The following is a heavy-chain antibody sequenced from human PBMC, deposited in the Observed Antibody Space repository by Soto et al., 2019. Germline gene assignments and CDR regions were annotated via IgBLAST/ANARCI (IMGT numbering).Heavy chain of an antibody. Sequence: SGGSLRLSCAASGFTFSSYAMSWVRQAPGKGLEWVSAISGSGGSTYYADSVKGRFTISRDNSKDTLYLQMNSLRAEDTAVYYCAKDQRITMIVVVPNAFDIWGQGTMVTVSS. CDR1: GFTFSSYA. J-gene: IGHJ3*02. D-gene: IGHD3-22*01. CDR3: AKDQRITMIVVVPNAFDI. CDR2: ISGSGGST. V-gene: IGHV3-23*01.